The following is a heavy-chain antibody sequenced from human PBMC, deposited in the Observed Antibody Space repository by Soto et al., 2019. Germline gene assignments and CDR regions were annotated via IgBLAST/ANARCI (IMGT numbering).Heavy chain of an antibody. D-gene: IGHD6-19*01. V-gene: IGHV3-23*01. J-gene: IGHJ4*02. CDR2: ISGSGGST. CDR3: AKDRKSGSGWYLDY. CDR1: GFTFSSFA. Sequence: EVQLLESGGGLVQPGGSLRLSCAASGFTFSSFAMSWVRQAPGKGLEWVSGISGSGGSTYYADSVEGRFTISRDNSKNTLYLQMNSLRGEDTAVYYCAKDRKSGSGWYLDYWGQGTLVTVSS.